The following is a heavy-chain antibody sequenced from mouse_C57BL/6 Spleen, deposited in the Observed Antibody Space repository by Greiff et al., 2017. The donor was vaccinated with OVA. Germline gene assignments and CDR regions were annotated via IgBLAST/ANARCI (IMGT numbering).Heavy chain of an antibody. CDR1: GYAFSSYW. CDR3: ARGPEYYAMDY. CDR2: IYPGDGDT. J-gene: IGHJ4*01. Sequence: VKLMESGAELVKPGASVKISCKASGYAFSSYWMNWVKQRPGKGLEWIGQIYPGDGDTNYNGKFKGKATLTADKSSSTAYMQRSSLTSDESAVYFCARGPEYYAMDYWGQGTSVTVSS. V-gene: IGHV1-80*01.